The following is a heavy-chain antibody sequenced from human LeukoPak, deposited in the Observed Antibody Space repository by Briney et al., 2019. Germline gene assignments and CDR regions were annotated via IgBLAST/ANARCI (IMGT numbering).Heavy chain of an antibody. Sequence: AASVKVSCKASGYTFTGYYMHWVRQAPGQGLEWMGWINPNSGGTNYAQKFEGRVTMTRDTSISTAYMELSRLRSDDTAVYYCAIWRWGSAFDIWGQGTMVTVSS. CDR1: GYTFTGYY. CDR3: AIWRWGSAFDI. D-gene: IGHD7-27*01. V-gene: IGHV1-2*02. J-gene: IGHJ3*02. CDR2: INPNSGGT.